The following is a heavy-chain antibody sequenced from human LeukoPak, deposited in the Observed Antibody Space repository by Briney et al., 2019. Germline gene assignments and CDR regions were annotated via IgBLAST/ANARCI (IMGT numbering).Heavy chain of an antibody. V-gene: IGHV4-61*01. J-gene: IGHJ4*02. D-gene: IGHD6-6*01. CDR3: ARGSSSSPFDY. Sequence: SETLSLTCAVSGYSISSGYYWSWIRQPPGKGLEWIGYIYYSGSTNYNPSLKSRVTISVDTSKNQFSLKLSPVTAADTAVYYCARGSSSSPFDYWGQGTLVTVSS. CDR1: GYSISSGYY. CDR2: IYYSGST.